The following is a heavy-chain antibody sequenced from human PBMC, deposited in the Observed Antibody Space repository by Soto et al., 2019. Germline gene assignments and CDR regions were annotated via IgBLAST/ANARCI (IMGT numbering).Heavy chain of an antibody. D-gene: IGHD1-7*01. CDR2: INSDGTRI. CDR1: GFTFTNYR. Sequence: PVGSLRLSCAASGFTFTNYRIHWVRQAPVKGLVWVARINSDGTRINYADSVKGRFTISRDNAKNTVFLQMNSLRDEDSAVYFCARAGDWNYVQDFWGQGTLVTSPQ. V-gene: IGHV3-74*01. J-gene: IGHJ4*02. CDR3: ARAGDWNYVQDF.